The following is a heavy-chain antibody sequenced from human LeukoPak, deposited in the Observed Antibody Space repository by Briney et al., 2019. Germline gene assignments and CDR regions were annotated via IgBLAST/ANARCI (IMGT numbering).Heavy chain of an antibody. CDR2: ISDSGST. Sequence: SQSLSLTCTVSGASINGYYWTWIRQPPGKGLEWLGYISDSGSTNYSPSLKSRITMSVDSSNTEFSLRLNSVTAAAAAVYYCARVFRGAVTSNWFDPWGQGTLVTVSS. D-gene: IGHD4-17*01. V-gene: IGHV4-59*01. J-gene: IGHJ5*02. CDR1: GASINGYY. CDR3: ARVFRGAVTSNWFDP.